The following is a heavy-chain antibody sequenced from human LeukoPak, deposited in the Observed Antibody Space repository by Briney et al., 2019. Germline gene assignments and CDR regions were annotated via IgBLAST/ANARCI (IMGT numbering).Heavy chain of an antibody. CDR2: IKQDGSEK. D-gene: IGHD3-10*01. V-gene: IGHV3-7*01. CDR3: ARMSVGVPPYFDY. Sequence: GGSLRLSCAASGFTFSSYWMSWVRQAPGKGLEWVANIKQDGSEKYYVDSVKGRFTISRDNAKNSLYLQMNSLRAEDTAVYYCARMSVGVPPYFDYWGQGTLVTVSS. CDR1: GFTFSSYW. J-gene: IGHJ4*02.